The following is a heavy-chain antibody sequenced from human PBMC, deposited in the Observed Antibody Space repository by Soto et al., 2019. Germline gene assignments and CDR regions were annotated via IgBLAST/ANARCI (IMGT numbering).Heavy chain of an antibody. J-gene: IGHJ6*02. CDR3: ATMDIAVATKAAGYYYYGMDV. V-gene: IGHV1-24*01. CDR1: GYTLTELS. D-gene: IGHD2-2*03. CDR2: FDPEDGET. Sequence: ASVRVSCAVSGYTLTELSMHWVRQAPGKGLEWMGGFDPEDGETIYAQKFQGRVTMTEDTSTDTAYMELSSLRSEDTAVYYCATMDIAVATKAAGYYYYGMDVWGQGTTVT.